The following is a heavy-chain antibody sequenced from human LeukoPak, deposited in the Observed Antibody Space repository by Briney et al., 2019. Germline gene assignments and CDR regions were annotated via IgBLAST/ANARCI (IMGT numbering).Heavy chain of an antibody. J-gene: IGHJ4*02. CDR2: IDSAGST. Sequence: GGSLKLSCAASGFSFSDYWMSWVRQAPGKGLECVSVIDSAGSTYYAASVKGRFTISRDISKNALFLLMNSLTAEDTAVYYCARVGYTSSWGERFYFDYWGLGTVVTVSS. D-gene: IGHD6-13*01. V-gene: IGHV3-66*01. CDR3: ARVGYTSSWGERFYFDY. CDR1: GFSFSDYW.